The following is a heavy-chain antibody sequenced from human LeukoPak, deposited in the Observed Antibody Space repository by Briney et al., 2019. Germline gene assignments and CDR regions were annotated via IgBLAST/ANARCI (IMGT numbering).Heavy chain of an antibody. Sequence: GRSLRLSCAASGFTFSSYGRHWVRQAPGKGLEWVAVTSYDGSNRYYSDSVKGRFTISRDNSKNTLYLQMNSLRADDTAVYHCAKAVHYDTLAGPGRDHYYYYGMDVWGQGTTVTVSS. D-gene: IGHD3-9*01. J-gene: IGHJ6*02. CDR3: AKAVHYDTLAGPGRDHYYYYGMDV. V-gene: IGHV3-30*18. CDR2: TSYDGSNR. CDR1: GFTFSSYG.